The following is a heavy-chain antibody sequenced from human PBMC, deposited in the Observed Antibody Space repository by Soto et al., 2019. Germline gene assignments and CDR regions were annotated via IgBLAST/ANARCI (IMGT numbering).Heavy chain of an antibody. Sequence: GGSLRLSCAASGFTVSSNYMSWVRQAPGKGLEWVSVIYSGGSTYYADSVKGRFTISRHNSKNTLYLQMNSLRAEDTAVYYCERDELYYDILTGYYHGGMDVWGQGTTVTVSS. J-gene: IGHJ6*02. V-gene: IGHV3-53*04. CDR2: IYSGGST. D-gene: IGHD3-9*01. CDR3: ERDELYYDILTGYYHGGMDV. CDR1: GFTVSSNY.